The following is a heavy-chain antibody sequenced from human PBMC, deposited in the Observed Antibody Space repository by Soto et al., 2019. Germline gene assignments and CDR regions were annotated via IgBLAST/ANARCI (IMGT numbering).Heavy chain of an antibody. Sequence: GESLKISCKGSGYSFTSYWIGWVRQMPGKGLEWMGIIYPGDSDTRYSPSFQGQVTISADKSISTAYLQWNSLRAEDTAVYYCARDLFDGYDSYEAYYYGMDVWGQGTTVTVSS. CDR1: GYSFTSYW. D-gene: IGHD5-12*01. J-gene: IGHJ6*02. CDR3: ARDLFDGYDSYEAYYYGMDV. CDR2: IYPGDSDT. V-gene: IGHV5-51*01.